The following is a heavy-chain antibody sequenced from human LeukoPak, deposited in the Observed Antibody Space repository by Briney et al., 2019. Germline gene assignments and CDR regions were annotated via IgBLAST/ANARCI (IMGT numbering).Heavy chain of an antibody. Sequence: SETLSLTCTVSGAPLNNYYWNWVRQPPGKELEWIGNVDYSGSTSYNPSLKSRATMSLDSSKNQFSLRLTSVTAADMAVYYCAMQVGIYGDYNNWFDPWGQGARVTVSS. J-gene: IGHJ5*02. D-gene: IGHD4-17*01. V-gene: IGHV4-59*08. CDR2: VDYSGST. CDR1: GAPLNNYY. CDR3: AMQVGIYGDYNNWFDP.